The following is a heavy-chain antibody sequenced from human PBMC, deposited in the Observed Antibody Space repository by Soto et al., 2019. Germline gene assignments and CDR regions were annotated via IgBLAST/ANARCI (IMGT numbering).Heavy chain of an antibody. CDR1: GYSFTSYW. Sequence: GESLKISCKGSGYSFTSYWIGWVRQMPGKGLEWMGIIYPGDSDTRYSPSFQGQVTISADKSISTAFLQWSSLKASDTAMYYCARGIYYDSSGYDAFDIWGQGTMVTVSS. V-gene: IGHV5-51*01. CDR3: ARGIYYDSSGYDAFDI. CDR2: IYPGDSDT. D-gene: IGHD3-22*01. J-gene: IGHJ3*02.